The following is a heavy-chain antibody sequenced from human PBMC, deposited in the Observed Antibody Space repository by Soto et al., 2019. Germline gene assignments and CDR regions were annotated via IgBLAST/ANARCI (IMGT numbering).Heavy chain of an antibody. J-gene: IGHJ5*01. V-gene: IGHV6-1*01. D-gene: IGHD1-26*01. Sequence: PSQTLSLTCVISGDSVSSNSAAWHWIRQSPSRGLEWLGRTYYRSKWYNDYAVAAKSRITISPDTSKNQFSLQLNSVTPEDTAVYYCVRLIGNSWLDFWGQGTLVTVSS. CDR2: TYYRSKWYN. CDR3: VRLIGNSWLDF. CDR1: GDSVSSNSAA.